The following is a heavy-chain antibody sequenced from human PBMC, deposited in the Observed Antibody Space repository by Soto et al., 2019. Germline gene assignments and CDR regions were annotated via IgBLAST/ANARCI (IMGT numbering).Heavy chain of an antibody. J-gene: IGHJ6*02. CDR1: GFTFSSYA. CDR2: ISGSGGST. Sequence: GGSLRLSCAASGFTFSSYAMSWVRQAPGKGLEWVSAISGSGGSTYYADSVKGRFTISRDNSKNTLYLQMNSLRAEDTAVYYCAKEATTVKYYYYGMDVWGQGTTVTVSS. CDR3: AKEATTVKYYYYGMDV. D-gene: IGHD4-17*01. V-gene: IGHV3-23*01.